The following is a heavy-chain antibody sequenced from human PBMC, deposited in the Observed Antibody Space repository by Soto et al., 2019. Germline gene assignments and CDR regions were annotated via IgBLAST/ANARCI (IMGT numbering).Heavy chain of an antibody. CDR1: GYIFTNYW. Sequence: GESLKISCKASGYIFTNYWIGWVRQMPGKGLEWMGIIYPGDSDTKYSPSFQGQVTFSADKSISTAFLHWRSLKASDTAMYYCARHFISTCCNPLTGDYGIDVRGQETTVTVS. V-gene: IGHV5-51*01. J-gene: IGHJ6*02. CDR3: ARHFISTCCNPLTGDYGIDV. D-gene: IGHD2-2*01. CDR2: IYPGDSDT.